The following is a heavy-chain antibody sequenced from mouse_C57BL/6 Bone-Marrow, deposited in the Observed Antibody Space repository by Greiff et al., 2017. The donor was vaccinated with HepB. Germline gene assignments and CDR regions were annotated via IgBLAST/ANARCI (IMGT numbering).Heavy chain of an antibody. D-gene: IGHD3-3*01. J-gene: IGHJ3*01. V-gene: IGHV5-4*01. CDR1: GFTFSSYA. CDR3: ARDRGLYREWFAY. CDR2: ISDGGSYT. Sequence: EVKLVESGGGLVKPGGSLKLSCAASGFTFSSYAMSWVRQTPEKRLEWVATISDGGSYTYYPDNVKGRFTISRDNAKNNLYLQMSHLKSEDTAMYYCARDRGLYREWFAYWGQGTLVTVSA.